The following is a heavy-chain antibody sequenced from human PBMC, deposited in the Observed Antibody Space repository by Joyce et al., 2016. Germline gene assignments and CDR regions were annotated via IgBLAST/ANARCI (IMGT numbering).Heavy chain of an antibody. CDR1: GLTLSNYG. Sequence: QVQLVESGGGVVQPGRSLRLSCAASGLTLSNYGVHWVRQAPGNGLEWVAVISYDGIYKYYADYVKGRFTISRDNSKNTVFLEMNSLRAEDTAVYYCAKILTATYSSGWFLDYWGQGTLVTVSS. D-gene: IGHD6-25*01. CDR2: ISYDGIYK. CDR3: AKILTATYSSGWFLDY. J-gene: IGHJ4*02. V-gene: IGHV3-30*18.